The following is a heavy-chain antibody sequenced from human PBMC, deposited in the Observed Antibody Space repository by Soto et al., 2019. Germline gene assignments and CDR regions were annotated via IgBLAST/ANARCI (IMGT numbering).Heavy chain of an antibody. CDR2: ISGTSPTT. CDR1: GFTFSTYD. J-gene: IGHJ4*02. Sequence: GGSLRLSCAASGFTFSTYDMNWVRQAPGKGLEWISFISGTSPTTSYADSVRGRFTISRDDARNSLYLQMNSLRDDDTAVYYCARDRDGDKDFDSWGQGTLVTVSS. CDR3: ARDRDGDKDFDS. D-gene: IGHD2-15*01. V-gene: IGHV3-48*02.